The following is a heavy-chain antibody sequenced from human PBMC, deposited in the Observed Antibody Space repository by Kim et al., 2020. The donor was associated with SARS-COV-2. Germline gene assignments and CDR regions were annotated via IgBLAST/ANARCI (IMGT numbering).Heavy chain of an antibody. V-gene: IGHV5-51*01. CDR2: IYPGDSDT. Sequence: GESLKISCKGSGYSFTSYWIGWVRQMPGKGLEWMGIIYPGDSDTRYSPSFQGQVTISADRSISTAYLQWSSLKASDTAMYYCARGGRIMHWRGRVDPWGQGTLVTVSS. D-gene: IGHD2-15*01. CDR1: GYSFTSYW. CDR3: ARGGRIMHWRGRVDP. J-gene: IGHJ5*02.